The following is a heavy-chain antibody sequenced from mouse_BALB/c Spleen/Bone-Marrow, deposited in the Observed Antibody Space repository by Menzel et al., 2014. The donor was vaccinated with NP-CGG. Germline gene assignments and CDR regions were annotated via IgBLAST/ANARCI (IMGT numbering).Heavy chain of an antibody. CDR2: ISSGGSYT. CDR3: ARSPQRDYAMDY. J-gene: IGHJ4*01. Sequence: EVKLQESGGGLVKPGGSLKLSCAASGFTFSSYAMSWVRQSPEKRLEWVAEISSGGSYTYYPDTVTGRFTISRDNAKNTLYLEMSSLRSEDTAMYYCARSPQRDYAMDYWGQGTSVTVSS. D-gene: IGHD3-2*02. V-gene: IGHV5-9-4*01. CDR1: GFTFSSYA.